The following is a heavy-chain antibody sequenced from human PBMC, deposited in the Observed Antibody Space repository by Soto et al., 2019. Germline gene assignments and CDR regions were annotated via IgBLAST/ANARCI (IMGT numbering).Heavy chain of an antibody. J-gene: IGHJ4*02. Sequence: PGGSLRLSCAASGFTFSSYAMSWVRQAPGKGLEWVSAISGSGGSTYYADSVKGRFTISRGNSKNTPYLQMNSLRAEDTAVYYCAKSHDILTGYYDYYFDYWGQGTLVTVSS. CDR3: AKSHDILTGYYDYYFDY. CDR2: ISGSGGST. D-gene: IGHD3-9*01. CDR1: GFTFSSYA. V-gene: IGHV3-23*01.